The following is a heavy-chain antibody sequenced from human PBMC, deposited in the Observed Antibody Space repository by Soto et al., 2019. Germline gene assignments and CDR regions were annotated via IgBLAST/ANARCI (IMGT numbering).Heavy chain of an antibody. CDR2: IYPGDSDT. Sequence: GESLKISCKGSGYSFTSYWIGWVRQMPGKGLEWMGIIYPGDSDTRYSPSFQGQVTISADKSISTAYLQWSSLKASDTAMYYCGSQERAKKTGAVFDIGGKGTMVPV. D-gene: IGHD3-10*01. J-gene: IGHJ3*02. CDR1: GYSFTSYW. CDR3: GSQERAKKTGAVFDI. V-gene: IGHV5-51*01.